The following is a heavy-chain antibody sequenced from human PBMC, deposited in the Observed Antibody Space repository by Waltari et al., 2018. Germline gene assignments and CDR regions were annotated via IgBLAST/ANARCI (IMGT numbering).Heavy chain of an antibody. D-gene: IGHD3-10*01. CDR2: VNPNNGDT. CDR3: ARTDYDDSRDEDNWFDP. J-gene: IGHJ5*02. Sequence: QVQLVQSGAEVTKPGAPAKVSCKAAGYRLRSDYINGVRQAPGQGLEWMGWVNPNNGDTGLAQKFQGRVSLTRDTSTSTAYMELWGLTSDDTAVYYCARTDYDDSRDEDNWFDPWGRGTLVTVSS. CDR1: GYRLRSDY. V-gene: IGHV1-8*01.